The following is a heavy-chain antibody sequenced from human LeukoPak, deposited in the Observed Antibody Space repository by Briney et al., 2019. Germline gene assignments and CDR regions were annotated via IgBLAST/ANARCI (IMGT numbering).Heavy chain of an antibody. Sequence: PGGSLRLSCAASGFTFDDYAMHWVRQAPGKGLEWVSGISWNSGSIGYADSVKGRFTISRDNAKNSLYLQMNSLRAEDTAVYYCASSQAVAGPDAFDIWGQGTMVTVSS. CDR2: ISWNSGSI. J-gene: IGHJ3*02. D-gene: IGHD6-19*01. CDR3: ASSQAVAGPDAFDI. V-gene: IGHV3-9*01. CDR1: GFTFDDYA.